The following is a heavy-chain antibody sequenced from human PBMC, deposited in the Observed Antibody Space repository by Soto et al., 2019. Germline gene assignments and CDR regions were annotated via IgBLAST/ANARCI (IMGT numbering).Heavy chain of an antibody. J-gene: IGHJ4*02. Sequence: SETLSLTCTVSGVSISSYCWTWIRQPPGTGLEWIGEINHSGSTNYNPSLKSRVTISVDTSKNQFSLKLTSVTAADTAVYYCARDKITGLFDYWGQGTLVTVSS. CDR1: GVSISSYC. CDR3: ARDKITGLFDY. CDR2: INHSGST. D-gene: IGHD2-8*02. V-gene: IGHV4-34*01.